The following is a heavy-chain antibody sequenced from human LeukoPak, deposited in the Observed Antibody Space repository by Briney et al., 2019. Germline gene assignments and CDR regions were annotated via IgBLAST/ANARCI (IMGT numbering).Heavy chain of an antibody. D-gene: IGHD2/OR15-2a*01. CDR2: IHNGGGET. J-gene: IGHJ4*02. CDR1: GFIFGHYV. V-gene: IGHV3-23*01. Sequence: GGSLTLSCTASGFIFGHYVMTWVRQAPGKGLEWVSSIHNGGGETYYADAVKGRFIISRDNSRNTVYLQMSSLTAEDTAVYYCANGDHPKLSRFDYWGQGTLVTVSS. CDR3: ANGDHPKLSRFDY.